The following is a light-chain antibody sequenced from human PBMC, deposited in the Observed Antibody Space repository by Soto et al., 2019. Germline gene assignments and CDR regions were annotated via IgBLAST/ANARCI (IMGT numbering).Light chain of an antibody. J-gene: IGLJ2*01. CDR3: SAYTSIRILV. CDR2: DVT. CDR1: KSDVGGYNY. Sequence: QSALTQPASVSGSPGQSITISCTGTKSDVGGYNYVSWYQHHPGKAPKLMIYDVTNRPSGVSNRFSGSKSGNTASLTISGLQAEDEADYYCSAYTSIRILVFGGGNKVTVL. V-gene: IGLV2-14*03.